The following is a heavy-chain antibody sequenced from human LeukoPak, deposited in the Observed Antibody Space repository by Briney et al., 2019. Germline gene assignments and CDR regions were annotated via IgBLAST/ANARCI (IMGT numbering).Heavy chain of an antibody. V-gene: IGHV4-30-4*01. CDR2: IYYSGST. CDR3: ARECDCSGGSCYHNWFDP. CDR1: GGSISSGDYY. J-gene: IGHJ5*02. D-gene: IGHD2-15*01. Sequence: PSETLSLTCTVSGGSISSGDYYWSWIRQPPGKGLEWIGYIYYSGSTYYNPSLKCRVTISVDTSKNQFSLKLSSVTAADTAVYYCARECDCSGGSCYHNWFDPWGQGTLVTVSS.